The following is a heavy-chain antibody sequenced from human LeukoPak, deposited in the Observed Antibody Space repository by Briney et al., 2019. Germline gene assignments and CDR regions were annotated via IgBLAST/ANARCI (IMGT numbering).Heavy chain of an antibody. J-gene: IGHJ3*02. CDR1: GYTFTSYG. CDR2: ISAYNGNT. D-gene: IGHD3-22*01. CDR3: ARGSDSSGYQAIAAFDI. Sequence: ASVKVSCKTFGYTFTSYGISWVRQAPGQGLEWMGWISAYNGNTNYAQKLQGRVTMTTDTSTSTAYMELRSLRSDDTAVYYCARGSDSSGYQAIAAFDIWGQGTMVTVSS. V-gene: IGHV1-18*01.